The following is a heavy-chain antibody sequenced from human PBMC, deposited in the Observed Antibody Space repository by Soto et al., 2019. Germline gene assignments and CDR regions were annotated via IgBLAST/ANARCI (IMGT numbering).Heavy chain of an antibody. Sequence: QVQLVQSGAEVKKPGASVKVSCKASGYTFTSYAMHWVRQAPGQRLEWLGWINAGNGNTKYSQKFQGIATITRDTXXSPAYTELSSLRSEDTAVYYCARENTAMRNGYFDRWGRGTLVTVSS. V-gene: IGHV1-3*01. J-gene: IGHJ2*01. CDR3: ARENTAMRNGYFDR. CDR1: GYTFTSYA. CDR2: INAGNGNT. D-gene: IGHD5-18*01.